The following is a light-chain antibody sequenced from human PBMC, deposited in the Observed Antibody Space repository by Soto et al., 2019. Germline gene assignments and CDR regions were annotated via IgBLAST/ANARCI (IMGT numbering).Light chain of an antibody. CDR2: DAS. J-gene: IGKJ4*01. V-gene: IGKV3-15*01. CDR3: QQYNDWPPIT. CDR1: KSISSN. Sequence: IVMSQSRATLCGSHGEAATLSFRASKSISSNLAWYQQKPGQAPRLVIFDASTRATGIPDRFSSRGSGTDFTLAISSLQSEDSAVYFCQQYNDWPPITSGGGTKVDIK.